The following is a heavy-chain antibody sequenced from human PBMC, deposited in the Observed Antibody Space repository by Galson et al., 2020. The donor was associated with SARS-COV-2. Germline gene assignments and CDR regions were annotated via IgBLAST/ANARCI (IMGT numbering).Heavy chain of an antibody. J-gene: IGHJ3*02. D-gene: IGHD6-19*01. CDR2: ISYDGSNK. Sequence: GGSLRLSCAASGFTFSTYGMHWVRQAPGKGLEWVAVISYDGSNKYYADSVKGRFTISRDNSKNTLYLQMNSLRAEDTAVYYCAKDDSHLYSSGWVYDAFDIWGQGTMVTVSS. CDR1: GFTFSTYG. V-gene: IGHV3-30*18. CDR3: AKDDSHLYSSGWVYDAFDI.